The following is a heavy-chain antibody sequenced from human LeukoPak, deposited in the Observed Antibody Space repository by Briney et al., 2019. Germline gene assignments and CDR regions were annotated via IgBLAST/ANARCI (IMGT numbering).Heavy chain of an antibody. D-gene: IGHD6-19*01. V-gene: IGHV3-30*03. CDR1: GFTFSSYG. CDR3: ARSKWDTSGWYYFDY. Sequence: PGGSLRLSCAASGFTFSSYGMHWVRQAPGKGLEWVAFISYDGSNKYHADSVKGRFTISRDNSKNTLYLQMNNLRAEDTAVYYCARSKWDTSGWYYFDYWGQGTLVTVSS. CDR2: ISYDGSNK. J-gene: IGHJ4*02.